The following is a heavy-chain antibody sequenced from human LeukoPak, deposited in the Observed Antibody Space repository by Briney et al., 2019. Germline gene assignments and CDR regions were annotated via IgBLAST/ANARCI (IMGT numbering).Heavy chain of an antibody. V-gene: IGHV1-3*01. D-gene: IGHD6-19*01. CDR2: INAGNGNT. Sequence: ASVKVSCKASGYTFTSYAMHWVRQAHGQGLEWMGWINAGNGNTKYSQKFQGRVTITRDTSASTAYMELSSLRSEDTAVYYCASSSYSSGWYRFDYWGQGTLVTVSS. CDR1: GYTFTSYA. J-gene: IGHJ4*02. CDR3: ASSSYSSGWYRFDY.